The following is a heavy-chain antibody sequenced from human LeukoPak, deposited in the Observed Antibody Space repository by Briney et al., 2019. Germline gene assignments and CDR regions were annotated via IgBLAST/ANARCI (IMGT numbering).Heavy chain of an antibody. Sequence: GGSLRLSCAASGFTFSTYWMSWVRQAPGKGLEWVASIKQDRSEKYYVDSVKGRFTISRDNAKNSLYLQMNSLRAEDTAVYYCARDRGRGLRLGELSPYYFDYWGQGTLVTVSS. CDR1: GFTFSTYW. V-gene: IGHV3-7*01. J-gene: IGHJ4*02. D-gene: IGHD3-16*02. CDR3: ARDRGRGLRLGELSPYYFDY. CDR2: IKQDRSEK.